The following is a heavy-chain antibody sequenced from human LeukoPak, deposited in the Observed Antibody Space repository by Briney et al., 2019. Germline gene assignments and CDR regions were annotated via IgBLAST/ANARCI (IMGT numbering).Heavy chain of an antibody. CDR2: ISSSSSTI. D-gene: IGHD1-1*01. J-gene: IGHJ4*02. CDR3: ARGATRDRLGY. Sequence: PGGSLRLSCAASGFTFSTYSMNWVRQAPGKGLEWVSYISSSSSTIYYADSVKGGFTISRDNSRNSLYLKMNSLRAQDTAVYYFARGATRDRLGYGGQGTLVTVSS. CDR1: GFTFSTYS. V-gene: IGHV3-48*01.